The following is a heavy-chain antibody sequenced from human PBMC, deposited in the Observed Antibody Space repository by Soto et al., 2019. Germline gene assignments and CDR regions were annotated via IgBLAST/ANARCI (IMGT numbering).Heavy chain of an antibody. V-gene: IGHV3-33*01. D-gene: IGHD3-3*01. CDR3: AREGGPLYYDFWSGYAPLYYFDY. CDR2: IWYDGSNK. CDR1: GFTFSSYG. Sequence: QVQLVESGGGVVQPGRSLRLSCAASGFTFSSYGMHWVRQAPGKGLEWVAVIWYDGSNKYYADSVKGRFTISRDNSKNTLYLQMNSLRAEDTAVYYCAREGGPLYYDFWSGYAPLYYFDYWGQGTLVTVSS. J-gene: IGHJ4*02.